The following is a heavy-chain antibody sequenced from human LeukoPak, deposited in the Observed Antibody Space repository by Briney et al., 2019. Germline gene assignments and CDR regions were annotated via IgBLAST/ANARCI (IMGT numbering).Heavy chain of an antibody. CDR1: GGSISSSSYY. CDR3: ARVGSAAAAYFDY. J-gene: IGHJ4*02. V-gene: IGHV4-61*05. D-gene: IGHD6-13*01. Sequence: SETLSLTCTVSGGSISSSSYYWGWIRQPPGKGLEWIGYIYYSGSTNYNPSLKSRVTISVDTSKNQFSLKLSSVTAADTAVYYCARVGSAAAAYFDYWGQGTLVTVSS. CDR2: IYYSGST.